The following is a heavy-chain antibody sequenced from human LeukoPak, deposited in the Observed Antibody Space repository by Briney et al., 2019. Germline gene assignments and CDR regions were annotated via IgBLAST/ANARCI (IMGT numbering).Heavy chain of an antibody. J-gene: IGHJ4*02. CDR3: ARSYEHRGYGQYVDY. CDR2: LIPFVGIS. D-gene: IGHD5-18*01. V-gene: IGHV1-69*02. Sequence: SLKVSCKASEGTXSSYTINSVRQAPGQGLEWMGRLIPFVGISNYAQNLQGRVSITADKSATTASMELSSLRFEDTAVYYCARSYEHRGYGQYVDYWGQGTLVIVSS. CDR1: EGTXSSYT.